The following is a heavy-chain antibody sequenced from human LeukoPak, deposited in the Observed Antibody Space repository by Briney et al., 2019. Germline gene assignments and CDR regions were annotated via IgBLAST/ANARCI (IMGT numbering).Heavy chain of an antibody. J-gene: IGHJ4*02. V-gene: IGHV4-4*09. D-gene: IGHD1-7*01. Sequence: SETLSLTCTVSGASISDYYWSWIRQPPGKGLEWIVHIYTSGSTKYNPSLRSRVTISADTSKNQFSLKLSSVTAADTAVYYCTRHGAGTTIELDHWGQGTLVTVSS. CDR3: TRHGAGTTIELDH. CDR1: GASISDYY. CDR2: IYTSGST.